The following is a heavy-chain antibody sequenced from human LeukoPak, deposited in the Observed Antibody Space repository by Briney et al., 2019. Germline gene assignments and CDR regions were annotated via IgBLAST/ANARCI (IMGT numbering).Heavy chain of an antibody. CDR1: RFTFSSYW. Sequence: GGSLRLSCAASRFTFSSYWMHWVRQAPGKGLVWVSRINNDGSSTNYADSVKGRFTISRGNAKNTLYLQMNSLRAEDTAVYYCARDWDTDGMDVWGQGTTVTVSS. D-gene: IGHD1-26*01. CDR3: ARDWDTDGMDV. J-gene: IGHJ6*02. V-gene: IGHV3-74*01. CDR2: INNDGSST.